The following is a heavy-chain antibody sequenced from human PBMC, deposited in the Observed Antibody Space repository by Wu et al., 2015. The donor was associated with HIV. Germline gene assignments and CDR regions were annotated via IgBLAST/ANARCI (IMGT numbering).Heavy chain of an antibody. CDR1: GYTFTGYY. D-gene: IGHD6-19*01. J-gene: IGHJ4*02. V-gene: IGHV1-2*02. Sequence: QVQLVQSGAEVKKPGASVKVSCKASGYTFTGYYMHWVRQAPGQGLEWLGWINPNSGGAKYAQKFQGRVTMTRDTSINTVYMELSRLRSDDTAVYYCARDFLAVAGKSYWGQGTLVTVAS. CDR3: ARDFLAVAGKSY. CDR2: INPNSGGA.